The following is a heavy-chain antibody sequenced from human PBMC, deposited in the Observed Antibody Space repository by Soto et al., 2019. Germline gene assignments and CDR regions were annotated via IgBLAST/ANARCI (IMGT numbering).Heavy chain of an antibody. Sequence: QVQLQESGPGLVKPSQTLSLTCIVSGASLSSGDYYWSWIRQPRGKGLEWIAFIYYHGNNFYNPSLKRRVTIAIDTYNNQFSLKVRSVTAADTAVYYCARERRGGDSDGGVDYWGQGTLVTVSA. D-gene: IGHD2-21*02. CDR2: IYYHGNN. CDR3: ARERRGGDSDGGVDY. CDR1: GASLSSGDYY. J-gene: IGHJ4*02. V-gene: IGHV4-30-4*01.